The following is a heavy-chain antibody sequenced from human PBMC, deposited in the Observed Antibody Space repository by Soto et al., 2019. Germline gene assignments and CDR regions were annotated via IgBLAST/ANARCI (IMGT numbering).Heavy chain of an antibody. CDR1: GGSISSGGYS. CDR3: ASVPDD. CDR2: MYHSGST. J-gene: IGHJ4*02. Sequence: QLQLQESGSGLVKPSQTRSLTCAVSGGSISSGGYSWSWTRQPPGKGPEWIGYMYHSGSTCYNPNLQGRVTMTVDKSKNPFSMKLSPLTSEDTAVYYCASVPDDWGAGVMVAVSS. V-gene: IGHV4-30-2*01. D-gene: IGHD2-2*01.